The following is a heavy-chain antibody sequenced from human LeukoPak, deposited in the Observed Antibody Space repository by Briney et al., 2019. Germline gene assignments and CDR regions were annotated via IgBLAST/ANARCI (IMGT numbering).Heavy chain of an antibody. CDR1: GGSISSYY. CDR2: IYYSGST. J-gene: IGHJ4*02. D-gene: IGHD3-3*01. CDR3: ARGYDFWSGFDY. Sequence: SETLSLTCTVSGGSISSYYWSWIRQPPGKGLEWIGYIYYSGSTNYNPSLKSRVTISVDTSKNQFSLKLSSVTAADTAVYYCARGYDFWSGFDYWGQGTLVTVSS. V-gene: IGHV4-59*01.